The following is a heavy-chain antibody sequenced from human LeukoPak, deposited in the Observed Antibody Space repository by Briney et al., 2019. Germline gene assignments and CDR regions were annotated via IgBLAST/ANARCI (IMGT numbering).Heavy chain of an antibody. D-gene: IGHD3-3*01. Sequence: PGGSLRLSCAASGFTFSSYAMHWVRQAPGKGLEWVSLISGDGGSTYYADSVKGRFTISRDNSKNSLYLQMNSLRTEDTALYYCAKDASVLRFLEWSSVFDYWGQGTLVTVSS. CDR3: AKDASVLRFLEWSSVFDY. V-gene: IGHV3-43*02. CDR2: ISGDGGST. J-gene: IGHJ4*02. CDR1: GFTFSSYA.